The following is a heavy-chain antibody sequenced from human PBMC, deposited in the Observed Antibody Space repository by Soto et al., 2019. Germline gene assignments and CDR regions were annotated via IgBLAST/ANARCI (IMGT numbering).Heavy chain of an antibody. Sequence: SVKVSCKVSGYTLTELSMHWVRQAPGQGLEWMGGIIPIFGTANYAQKFQGRVTITADESTSTAYMELSSLRSEDTAVYYCARGQITFGGVIAQTVIHYYCYGMDVWGQGTTVTVS. CDR1: GYTLTELS. V-gene: IGHV1-69*13. CDR2: IIPIFGTA. CDR3: ARGQITFGGVIAQTVIHYYCYGMDV. D-gene: IGHD3-16*02. J-gene: IGHJ6*02.